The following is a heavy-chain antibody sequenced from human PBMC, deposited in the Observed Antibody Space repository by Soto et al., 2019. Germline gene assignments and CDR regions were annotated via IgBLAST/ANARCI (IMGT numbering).Heavy chain of an antibody. V-gene: IGHV3-33*01. Sequence: PGGSLRLSCAASGFTFSSYGMHWVRQAPGKGLEWVAVIWYDGSNKYYADSVKGRFTISRDNSKNTLYLQMNSLRAEDTAVYYCAIKEANINSGYDSGYYYYGMDVWGQGTTVTVSS. D-gene: IGHD5-12*01. J-gene: IGHJ6*02. CDR1: GFTFSSYG. CDR2: IWYDGSNK. CDR3: AIKEANINSGYDSGYYYYGMDV.